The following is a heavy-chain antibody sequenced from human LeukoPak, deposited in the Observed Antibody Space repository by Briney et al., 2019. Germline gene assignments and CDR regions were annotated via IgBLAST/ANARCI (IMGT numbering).Heavy chain of an antibody. J-gene: IGHJ4*02. CDR3: ARTRCSGGSCYVYFDY. CDR1: GYTFTSYG. Sequence: ASVKVSCKASGYTFTSYGISWVRQAPGQGLEWMGWISACNGNTNYAQKLQGRVTMTTDTSTSTAYMELRSLRSDDTAVYYCARTRCSGGSCYVYFDYWGQGTLVTVSS. V-gene: IGHV1-18*01. CDR2: ISACNGNT. D-gene: IGHD2-15*01.